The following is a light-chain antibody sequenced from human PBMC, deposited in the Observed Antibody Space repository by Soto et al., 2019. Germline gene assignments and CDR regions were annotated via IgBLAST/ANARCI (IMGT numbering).Light chain of an antibody. CDR2: GAS. Sequence: EIVLTQFSVPLSFAPGERATLSCRASRSVSASLAWYQLKPGQAPRLLFYGASAGATGLPARFSGSGSGTEFTLTINSLQAEDCAVYYCQQYYNWPRTFGQGTQLDIK. V-gene: IGKV3-15*01. CDR1: RSVSAS. CDR3: QQYYNWPRT. J-gene: IGKJ5*01.